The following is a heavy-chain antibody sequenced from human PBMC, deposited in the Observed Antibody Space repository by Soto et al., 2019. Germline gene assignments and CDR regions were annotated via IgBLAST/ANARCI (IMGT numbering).Heavy chain of an antibody. CDR2: IYSGGST. Sequence: EVQLVESGGGLIQPGRSLRLSCAASGFTVSSNYMSWVRKAPGKGLEWVSVIYSGGSTYYADSVKGRFTISRGNSKNTLYLQMNSLRAEDTAVYYCARLPGIAAAEDVWGQGTTVTVSS. CDR3: ARLPGIAAAEDV. D-gene: IGHD6-13*01. CDR1: GFTVSSNY. V-gene: IGHV3-53*01. J-gene: IGHJ6*02.